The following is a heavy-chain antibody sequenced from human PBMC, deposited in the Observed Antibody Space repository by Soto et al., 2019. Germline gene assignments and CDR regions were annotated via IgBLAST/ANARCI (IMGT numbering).Heavy chain of an antibody. J-gene: IGHJ6*02. CDR2: IIPIFGTA. CDR1: GGTFSSYA. CDR3: ARGGLDLLYSVSMDV. Sequence: QVQPVQSGAEVKKPGSSVKVSCKASGGTFSSYAISWVRQAPGQGLEWMGGIIPIFGTAHYAQKFQGRVTITADQPTSRAYMERSSLRPEDTALYYCARGGLDLLYSVSMDVWGHGTTVTVSS. V-gene: IGHV1-69*01. D-gene: IGHD1-7*01.